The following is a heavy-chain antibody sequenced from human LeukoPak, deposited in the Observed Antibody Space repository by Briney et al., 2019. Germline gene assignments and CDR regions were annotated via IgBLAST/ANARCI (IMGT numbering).Heavy chain of an antibody. CDR1: GFTFSSYY. D-gene: IGHD4-23*01. V-gene: IGHV3-7*01. Sequence: HPGGSLRLSCAASGFTFSSYYMTWVRQAPGKGLGWVANINQDGSGKYYVDSVKGRFTISRDNAKNSLSLQMDSLRVEDTAVYYCARGRPHGNDYWGQGTLVTVSS. CDR2: INQDGSGK. J-gene: IGHJ4*02. CDR3: ARGRPHGNDY.